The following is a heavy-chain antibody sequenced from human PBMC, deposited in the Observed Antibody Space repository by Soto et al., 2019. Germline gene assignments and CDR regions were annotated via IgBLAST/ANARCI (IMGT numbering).Heavy chain of an antibody. CDR3: ARAGYGSGSYYPYYYGMDV. CDR1: GDSVSSNSAA. V-gene: IGHV6-1*01. Sequence: SQTLSLTCAISGDSVSSNSAAWNWIRQSPSRGLEWLGRTYYRSKWYNDYAVSVKSRITINPETSKNQFSLQLNSVTPEDTAVYYCARAGYGSGSYYPYYYGMDVWGQGTTVTVSS. CDR2: TYYRSKWYN. J-gene: IGHJ6*02. D-gene: IGHD3-10*01.